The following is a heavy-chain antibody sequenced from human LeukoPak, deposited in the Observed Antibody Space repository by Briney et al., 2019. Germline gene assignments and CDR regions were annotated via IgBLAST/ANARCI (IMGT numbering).Heavy chain of an antibody. Sequence: SETLSLTCTVSGGSISSYHWSWIRQPPGKGLEWIGYIYYSGSTNYNPSLKSRVTISVDTSKNQFSLKLSSVTAADTAVYYCARAVYSSGPGYWFDPWGQGTLVTVSS. CDR3: ARAVYSSGPGYWFDP. CDR2: IYYSGST. V-gene: IGHV4-59*01. D-gene: IGHD6-19*01. CDR1: GGSISSYH. J-gene: IGHJ5*02.